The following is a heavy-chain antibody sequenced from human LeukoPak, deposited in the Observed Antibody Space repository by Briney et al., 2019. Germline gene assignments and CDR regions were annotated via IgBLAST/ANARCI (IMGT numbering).Heavy chain of an antibody. CDR1: GYTFTDFH. CDR3: ARDQVAGSWSSDVFDI. J-gene: IGHJ3*02. Sequence: ASGKVSCKASGYTFTDFHMHWVRQGPGQRPEWMGWINTNSGGTKYAQKFQGRVTMTRDMSITTAYMEVSRLRFDDTAVYYCARDQVAGSWSSDVFDIWGQGTMVTVSS. D-gene: IGHD6-13*01. CDR2: INTNSGGT. V-gene: IGHV1-2*02.